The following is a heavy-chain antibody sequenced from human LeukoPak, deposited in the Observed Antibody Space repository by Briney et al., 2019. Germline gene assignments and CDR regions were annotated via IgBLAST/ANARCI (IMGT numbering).Heavy chain of an antibody. CDR1: GYNFTSYW. CDR3: ARSPPSHGVFDY. CDR2: IYPGDSDT. V-gene: IGHV5-51*01. D-gene: IGHD3-10*01. J-gene: IGHJ4*02. Sequence: GESLQISCKGSGYNFTSYWIGWVRQMPGKGLEWMGIIYPGDSDTRYSPSLQGQVTISADKSISTAYLQWSSLKASDTAMYYCARSPPSHGVFDYWGQGTLVTVSS.